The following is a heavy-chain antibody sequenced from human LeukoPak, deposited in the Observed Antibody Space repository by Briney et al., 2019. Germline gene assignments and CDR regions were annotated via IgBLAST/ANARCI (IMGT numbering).Heavy chain of an antibody. Sequence: SETLSLTCTVSGGSISSYYWSWIRQPPGKGLEWIGYIYYSGSTNYNPSLKSRVTISVDTSKNQFSLKLSSATAADTAVYYCARGVLWFGNYGMDVWGQGTTVTVSS. CDR3: ARGVLWFGNYGMDV. D-gene: IGHD3-10*01. V-gene: IGHV4-59*01. CDR1: GGSISSYY. J-gene: IGHJ6*02. CDR2: IYYSGST.